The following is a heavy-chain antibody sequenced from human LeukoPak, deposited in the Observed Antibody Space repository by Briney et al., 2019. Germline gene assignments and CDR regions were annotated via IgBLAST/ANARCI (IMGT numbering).Heavy chain of an antibody. CDR1: GGSLSNYY. V-gene: IGHV4-59*08. D-gene: IGHD4-17*01. CDR3: ARQSRDGDYIAKLFDY. J-gene: IGHJ4*02. Sequence: PSETLSLTCTVSGGSLSNYYWSWIRLPPGKGLEWIGYIYYSGSINYNPSLKSRVTISVDMSKNQFSLQLSSVTAADTAVYYCARQSRDGDYIAKLFDYWGQGTLVTVSS. CDR2: IYYSGSI.